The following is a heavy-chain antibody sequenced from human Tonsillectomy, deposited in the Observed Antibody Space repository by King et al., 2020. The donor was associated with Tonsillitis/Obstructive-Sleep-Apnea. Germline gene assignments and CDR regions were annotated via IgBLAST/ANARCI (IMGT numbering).Heavy chain of an antibody. CDR1: WYTFTSFY. CDR2: INPSGGST. V-gene: IGHV1-46*01. Sequence: VQLVESGPEVKKPGASVKVSCKASWYTFTSFYIHWVRQAPGQGLEWIGIINPSGGSTSHAQTFQGRVTMTSDTSTITVYMELGSLRSEDTAVYFCARDSNPTWIHLWEGIWFDPWGQGTLVTVSS. J-gene: IGHJ5*02. CDR3: ARDSNPTWIHLWEGIWFDP. D-gene: IGHD5-18*01.